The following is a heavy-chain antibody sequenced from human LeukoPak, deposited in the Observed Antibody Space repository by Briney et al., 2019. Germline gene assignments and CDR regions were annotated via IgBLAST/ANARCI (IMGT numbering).Heavy chain of an antibody. V-gene: IGHV1-69*05. CDR3: AREGYCTNGVCYTRAFDI. Sequence: SVKVSCKASGGTFSSYAISWVRQAPGQGLEWMGRIIPIFGTANYAQKFQGRVTITTDESTSTAYMELSSLRSEDAAVYYCAREGYCTNGVCYTRAFDIWGQGTMVTVSS. CDR2: IIPIFGTA. D-gene: IGHD2-8*01. J-gene: IGHJ3*02. CDR1: GGTFSSYA.